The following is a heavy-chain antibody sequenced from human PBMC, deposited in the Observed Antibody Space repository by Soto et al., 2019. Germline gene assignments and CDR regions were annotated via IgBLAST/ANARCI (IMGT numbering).Heavy chain of an antibody. CDR2: INHSGSA. CDR3: ANGPQTGYYDSGTFYSSVS. J-gene: IGHJ5*02. CDR1: TGSFDREY. D-gene: IGHD3-10*01. Sequence: TSETLSPASPLYTGSFDREYWSWIRQPPEDGLEWIGEINHSGSANYNPNLKSRVFISVDMSKNQMALQLTCVSAADTAVYYCANGPQTGYYDSGTFYSSVSWGQGTLVTVSS. V-gene: IGHV4-34*01.